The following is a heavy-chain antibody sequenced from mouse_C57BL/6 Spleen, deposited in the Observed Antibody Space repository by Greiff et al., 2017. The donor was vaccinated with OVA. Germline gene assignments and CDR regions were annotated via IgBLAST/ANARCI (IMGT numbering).Heavy chain of an antibody. Sequence: EVKLMESGPGLVKPSQSLSLTCSVTGYSITSGYYWNWIRQFPGNKLEWMGYISYDGSNNYNPSLKNRISITRDTSKNQFFLKLNSVTTEDTATYYCAASDGWFAYWGQGTLVTVSA. V-gene: IGHV3-6*01. CDR1: GYSITSGYY. CDR2: ISYDGSN. CDR3: AASDGWFAY. J-gene: IGHJ3*01. D-gene: IGHD3-2*02.